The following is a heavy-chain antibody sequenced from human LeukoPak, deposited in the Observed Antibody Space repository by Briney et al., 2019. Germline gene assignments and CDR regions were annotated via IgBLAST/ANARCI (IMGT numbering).Heavy chain of an antibody. CDR2: ISSSSNYI. CDR3: ARGPSGYHNT. V-gene: IGHV3-21*01. Sequence: GGSLRLSCAASGFTFSGYSMNWVRQAPGKVLEWVSSISSSSNYIYYADSVKGRFTISRDNAKNSLYLQMNSLRAEGTAVYYCARGPSGYHNTGGQGTLVTVSS. CDR1: GFTFSGYS. D-gene: IGHD5-12*01. J-gene: IGHJ4*02.